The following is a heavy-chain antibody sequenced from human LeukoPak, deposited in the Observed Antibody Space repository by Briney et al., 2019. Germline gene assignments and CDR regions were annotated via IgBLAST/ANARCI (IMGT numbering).Heavy chain of an antibody. Sequence: PGGSLRLSCAASGFTFSTYSMNWVRQAPGKGLEWVSYISSSSGIIYYADSVKGQFTISRDNAKNSLYLQLNSLRAEDTAVYYCASAQAFDYWGQGTLVTVSS. CDR3: ASAQAFDY. V-gene: IGHV3-48*04. CDR1: GFTFSTYS. CDR2: ISSSSGII. J-gene: IGHJ4*02.